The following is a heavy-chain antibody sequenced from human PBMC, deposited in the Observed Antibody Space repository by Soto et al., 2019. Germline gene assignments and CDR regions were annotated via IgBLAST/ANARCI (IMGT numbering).Heavy chain of an antibody. V-gene: IGHV1-69*01. CDR2: IIPIFGTA. CDR1: GGTFSSYA. Sequence: QVQLVQSGAEVKKPGSSVKVSCKASGGTFSSYAISWVRQAPGQGLEWMGGIIPIFGTANYAQKLQGRITITADEPTSTTYMDLSNLRSEDTAVYYCARDLGYYDRSGYSYDYYGMDVLGQGTTVTVSS. CDR3: ARDLGYYDRSGYSYDYYGMDV. D-gene: IGHD3-22*01. J-gene: IGHJ6*02.